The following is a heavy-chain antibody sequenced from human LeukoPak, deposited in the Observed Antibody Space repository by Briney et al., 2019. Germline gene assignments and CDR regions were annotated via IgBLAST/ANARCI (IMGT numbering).Heavy chain of an antibody. V-gene: IGHV3-48*04. Sequence: QSGGSLRLSCAASGFTFSSYSMNWVRQAPGKGLEWVSYISSSGSTIYYADSVKGRFTISRDNAKNSLYLQMNSLRAGDTAVYYCAELGITIIGGVWGKGTTVTISS. CDR2: ISSSGSTI. CDR3: AELGITIIGGV. D-gene: IGHD3-10*02. CDR1: GFTFSSYS. J-gene: IGHJ6*04.